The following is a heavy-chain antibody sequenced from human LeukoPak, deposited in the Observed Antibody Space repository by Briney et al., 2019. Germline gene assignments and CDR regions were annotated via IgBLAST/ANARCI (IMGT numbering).Heavy chain of an antibody. CDR1: GYTFTSYD. CDR2: MNPNSGNT. Sequence: GASVNVSCMASGYTFTSYDINWVRQATGQGLEGMGWMNPNSGNTGYAQKFQGRVTMTRNTSISTAYMELSSLRSEDTAVYYCATGLWGYGWGSGDYWGQGTLVTVSS. CDR3: ATGLWGYGWGSGDY. D-gene: IGHD3-10*01. V-gene: IGHV1-8*01. J-gene: IGHJ4*02.